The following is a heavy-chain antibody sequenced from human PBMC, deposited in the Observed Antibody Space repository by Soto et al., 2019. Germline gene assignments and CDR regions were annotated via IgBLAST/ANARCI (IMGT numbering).Heavy chain of an antibody. V-gene: IGHV1-18*04. J-gene: IGHJ4*02. CDR2: ISAYNGNT. CDR1: GYTFTSYG. D-gene: IGHD3-22*01. Sequence: GASVKVSCKASGYTFTSYGISWVRQAPGQGLEWMEWISAYNGNTNYAQKLQGRVTMTTDTSTSTAYMELRSLRSDDTAVYYCARVRKYDSSGYYLSPLDYWGQGTLVTVSS. CDR3: ARVRKYDSSGYYLSPLDY.